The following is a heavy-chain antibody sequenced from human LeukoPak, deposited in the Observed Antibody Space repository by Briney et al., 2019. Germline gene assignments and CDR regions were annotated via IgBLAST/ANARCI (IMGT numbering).Heavy chain of an antibody. CDR3: ARIRWMDS. V-gene: IGHV1-2*02. J-gene: IGHJ5*01. CDR1: GYTFTDYD. Sequence: ASVKVSCKASGYTFTDYDMHWVRQAPGQRLEWMGWINPNSDTNYAQKFQGRVTMTRDTSNSTGYMELTRLTSDDTAVYFCARIRWMDSWGQGTLVTVSS. CDR2: INPNSDT.